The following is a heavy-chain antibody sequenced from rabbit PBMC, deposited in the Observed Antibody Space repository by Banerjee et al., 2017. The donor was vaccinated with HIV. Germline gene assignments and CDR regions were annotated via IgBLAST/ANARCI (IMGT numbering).Heavy chain of an antibody. J-gene: IGHJ6*01. V-gene: IGHV1S45*01. Sequence: QEQLVESGGGLVKPGASLTLTCKASSFSFSDRDVMCWVRQAPGKGLEWIACIDIGSSGFTYFASWAKGRFTISKTSSTTVTLQMTSLTAADTATYFCARDVGTSFSTYGMDLWGQGTLVTVS. CDR3: ARDVGTSFSTYGMDL. D-gene: IGHD8-1*01. CDR1: SFSFSDRDV. CDR2: IDIGSSGFT.